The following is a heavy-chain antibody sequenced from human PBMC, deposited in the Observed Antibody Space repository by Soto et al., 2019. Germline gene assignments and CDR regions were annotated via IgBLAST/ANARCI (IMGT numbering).Heavy chain of an antibody. CDR2: IVPIYRTA. D-gene: IGHD6-13*01. CDR3: ARDSGAKLSSS. V-gene: IGHV1-69*13. Sequence: SVKVSCKASGGTFSSYRINWVRQAPGQGLEWVRGIVPIYRTADYAQKFQGRVTITADESARTAYLEVRSLKSQDTAVYYCARDSGAKLSSSWGQGTLVTVSS. J-gene: IGHJ4*02. CDR1: GGTFSSYR.